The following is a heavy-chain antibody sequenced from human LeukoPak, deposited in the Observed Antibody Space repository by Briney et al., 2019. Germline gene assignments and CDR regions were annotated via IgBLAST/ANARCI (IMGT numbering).Heavy chain of an antibody. J-gene: IGHJ3*02. Sequence: GGSLRLSCAASGLTFTKAWMTWVRQAPGEGPEWVGRIKSNTDGGTTDYAAPVKGRFTISRDDSKNTLFLQMNSLKTEDTAVYYCTTNPYDRSGYHIWGQGTMVTVSS. CDR1: GLTFTKAW. D-gene: IGHD3-22*01. CDR2: IKSNTDGGTT. V-gene: IGHV3-15*01. CDR3: TTNPYDRSGYHI.